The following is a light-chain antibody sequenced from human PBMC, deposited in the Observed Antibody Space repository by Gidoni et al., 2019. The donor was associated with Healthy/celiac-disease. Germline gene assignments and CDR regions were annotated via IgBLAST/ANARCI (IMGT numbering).Light chain of an antibody. J-gene: IGKJ2*01. CDR1: QSVLYSSHNKNY. V-gene: IGKV4-1*01. CDR2: WAS. CDR3: QQYYSTPNT. Sequence: IVMTHSPDPLALSLGERATINCKPSQSVLYSSHNKNYLAWYQQKPGQPPKLLIYWASTRESGVPDRFSGSGSGTDFTLTISSLQAEDVAVYYCQQYYSTPNTFGQGTKLEIK.